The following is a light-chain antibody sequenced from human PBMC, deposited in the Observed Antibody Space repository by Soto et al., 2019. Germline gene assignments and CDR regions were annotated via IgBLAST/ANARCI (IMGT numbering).Light chain of an antibody. Sequence: DIHMTQSPSTLSASVGDRVTVTCRASQSISTWLAWYQQKPGKAPKLLVYKASRLQSGVPSRFSGSGSGTEFTLTISSLQPDDFATYFCQQYYRYSYTFGQGTKLDIK. CDR1: QSISTW. CDR3: QQYYRYSYT. J-gene: IGKJ2*01. CDR2: KAS. V-gene: IGKV1-5*03.